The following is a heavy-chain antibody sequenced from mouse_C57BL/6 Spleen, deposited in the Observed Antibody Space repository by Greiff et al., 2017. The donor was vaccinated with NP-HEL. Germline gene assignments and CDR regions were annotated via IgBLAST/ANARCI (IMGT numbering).Heavy chain of an antibody. Sequence: QVQLQQSGAELVMPGASVKLSCKASGYTFTSYWMHWVKQRPGQGLEWIGEIDPSDSYTNYNQKFKGKSTLTVDKSSSTAYMQLSSLTSEDSAVYYCARSRSNYDYWGQGTTLTVSS. CDR1: GYTFTSYW. D-gene: IGHD5-1*01. CDR2: IDPSDSYT. J-gene: IGHJ2*01. V-gene: IGHV1-69*01. CDR3: ARSRSNYDY.